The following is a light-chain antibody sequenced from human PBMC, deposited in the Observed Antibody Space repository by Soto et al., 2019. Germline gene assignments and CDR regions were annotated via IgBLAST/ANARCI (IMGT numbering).Light chain of an antibody. J-gene: IGKJ1*01. Sequence: EIVLAQSPGTLSLSPGARATLSCRASQSVSSSYLAWYQQKPGQAPRLLIYGASSRATGIPDRFGGSGSGTDFTLTISRLEPEDFAVYYCQQYGSSPWTFGQGTKVDIK. CDR2: GAS. CDR1: QSVSSSY. CDR3: QQYGSSPWT. V-gene: IGKV3-20*01.